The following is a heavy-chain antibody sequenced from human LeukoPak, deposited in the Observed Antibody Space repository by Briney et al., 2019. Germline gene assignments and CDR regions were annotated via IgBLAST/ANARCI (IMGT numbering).Heavy chain of an antibody. J-gene: IGHJ4*02. Sequence: GGSLRLSCAASGFTFSDYSMNWVRQAPGKGLEWVASVNTVSSYIYYADSMRGRFTISRDNAKNSLFLQMNSLRAEDTAVYYCARLRRNSDRSDFFYYYDHWGQGTLVTVPS. CDR2: VNTVSSYI. V-gene: IGHV3-21*01. CDR1: GFTFSDYS. D-gene: IGHD3-22*01. CDR3: ARLRRNSDRSDFFYYYDH.